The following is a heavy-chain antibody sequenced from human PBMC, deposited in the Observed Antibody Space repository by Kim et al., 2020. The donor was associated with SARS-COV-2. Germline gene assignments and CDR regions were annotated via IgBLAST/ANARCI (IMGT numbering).Heavy chain of an antibody. CDR1: GGSISSYY. D-gene: IGHD3-22*01. J-gene: IGHJ3*02. V-gene: IGHV4-59*01. CDR3: ARSETPYYYDSSGYPQPII. Sequence: SETLSLTCTVSGGSISSYYWSWIRQPPGKGLEWIGYIYYSGSTNYNPSLKSRVTISVDTSKNQFSLKLSSVTAADTAVYYCARSETPYYYDSSGYPQPIIWGQGTMVTVSS. CDR2: IYYSGST.